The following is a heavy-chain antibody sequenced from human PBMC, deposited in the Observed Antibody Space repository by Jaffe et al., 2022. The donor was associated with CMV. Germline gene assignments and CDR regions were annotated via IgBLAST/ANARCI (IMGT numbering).Heavy chain of an antibody. V-gene: IGHV3-48*03. Sequence: EVQLVESGGGLVQPGGSLRLSCAASGFTFSSYEMNWVRQAPGKGLEWVSYISSSGSTIYYADSVKGRFTISRDNAKNSLYLQMNSLRAEDTAVYYCARDRGEVERWLQSFDYWGQGTLVTVSS. D-gene: IGHD3-16*01. CDR2: ISSSGSTI. CDR1: GFTFSSYE. CDR3: ARDRGEVERWLQSFDY. J-gene: IGHJ4*02.